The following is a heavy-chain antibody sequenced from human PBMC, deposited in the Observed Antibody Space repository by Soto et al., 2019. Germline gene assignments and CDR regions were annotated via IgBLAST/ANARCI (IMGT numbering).Heavy chain of an antibody. J-gene: IGHJ6*02. CDR1: GYTFTGYY. V-gene: IGHV1-2*04. Sequence: ASVKVSCKASGYTFTGYYMHWVRQAPGQGLEWMGWINPNSGGTNYAQKFQGWVTMTRDTSISTAYMELSSLRSEDTAVYYCASRTQDRPIYYYYGMDVWGQGTTVTVSS. CDR3: ASRTQDRPIYYYYGMDV. CDR2: INPNSGGT.